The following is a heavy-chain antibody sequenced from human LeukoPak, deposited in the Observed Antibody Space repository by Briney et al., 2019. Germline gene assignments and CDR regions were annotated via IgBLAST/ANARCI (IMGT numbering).Heavy chain of an antibody. D-gene: IGHD3-10*01. CDR1: AFTSSSYW. Sequence: PGGSLRLSCSASAFTSSSYWMTWVRQAPGKGLEWVATIKEDGSDKYYVDSVRGRFTISRDNAENSLYLQMNSLRAEDTALYYCVRDGIRDIPGVITIRYDYWGQGTLVTVSS. CDR2: IKEDGSDK. J-gene: IGHJ4*02. CDR3: VRDGIRDIPGVITIRYDY. V-gene: IGHV3-7*05.